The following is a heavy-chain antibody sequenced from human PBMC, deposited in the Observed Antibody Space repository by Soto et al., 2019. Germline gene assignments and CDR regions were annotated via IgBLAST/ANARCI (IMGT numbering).Heavy chain of an antibody. V-gene: IGHV1-58*01. J-gene: IGHJ4*02. CDR1: GFTFTSSA. Sequence: SVKVSCKASGFTFTSSAVQWVRQARGQRLEWIGWIVVGSGNTNYAQKFQERVTITRDMSTSTAYMELSSLRSEDTAVYYCALYGYCSGGSCYSSGGYWGQGTLVTVSS. D-gene: IGHD2-15*01. CDR2: IVVGSGNT. CDR3: ALYGYCSGGSCYSSGGY.